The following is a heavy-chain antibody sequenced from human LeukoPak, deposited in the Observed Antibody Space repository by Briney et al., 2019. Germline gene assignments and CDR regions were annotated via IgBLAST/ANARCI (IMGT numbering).Heavy chain of an antibody. V-gene: IGHV4-34*01. J-gene: IGHJ6*03. CDR1: GGSFSGYY. CDR2: INHSGST. CDR3: ARRYYYYYMDV. Sequence: MASETLSLTCAVYGGSFSGYYWSWIRQPPGKGLEWIGEINHSGSTNYNPSLKSRVTISVDTSKNQFSLKLSSVTAADTAAYYCARRYYYYYMDVWGKGTTVTVSS.